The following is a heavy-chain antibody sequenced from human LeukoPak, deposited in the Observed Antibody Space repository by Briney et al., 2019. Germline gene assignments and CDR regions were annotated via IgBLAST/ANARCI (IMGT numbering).Heavy chain of an antibody. Sequence: SETLSLTCSVSNYSISDGYYWGWIRQPPGKGLEWIGGVYHSGATYYTPSLKSRVTISVDTSKNQFSLNLTSVTAADTAVYYCARDSSGTLSGGGWFDPWGQGTLVTVSS. J-gene: IGHJ5*02. D-gene: IGHD6-19*01. CDR2: VYHSGAT. CDR1: NYSISDGYY. V-gene: IGHV4-38-2*02. CDR3: ARDSSGTLSGGGWFDP.